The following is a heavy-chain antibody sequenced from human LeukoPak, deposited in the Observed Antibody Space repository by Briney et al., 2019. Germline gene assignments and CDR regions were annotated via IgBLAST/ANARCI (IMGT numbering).Heavy chain of an antibody. D-gene: IGHD6-19*01. CDR3: ARATYSSGWFHLQYFDY. V-gene: IGHV1-69*13. J-gene: IGHJ4*02. Sequence: ASVKVSCKASGGTFSSYAISWVRQAPGQGLEWMGGIIPILGTANYAQKFQGRVTITADESTSTAYMELSSLRSEDTAVYYCARATYSSGWFHLQYFDYWGQGTLVTVSS. CDR2: IIPILGTA. CDR1: GGTFSSYA.